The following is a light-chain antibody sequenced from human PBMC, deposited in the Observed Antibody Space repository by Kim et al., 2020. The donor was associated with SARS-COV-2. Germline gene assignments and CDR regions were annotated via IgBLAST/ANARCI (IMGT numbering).Light chain of an antibody. Sequence: SVSPGQTASITCSGEKVGNKDAPCYQQKPGQSPVLVIYRDTKRPSGIPERFSGSNSGNTATLTISGTQAMDEADYYCQAWDSTTGVFGTGTKVTVL. CDR1: KVGNKD. CDR2: RDT. CDR3: QAWDSTTGV. J-gene: IGLJ1*01. V-gene: IGLV3-1*01.